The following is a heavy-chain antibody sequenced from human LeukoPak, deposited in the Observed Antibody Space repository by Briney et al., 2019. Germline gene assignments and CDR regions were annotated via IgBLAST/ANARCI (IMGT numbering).Heavy chain of an antibody. J-gene: IGHJ4*02. CDR3: ARDSFRDGDYLDY. CDR1: GFTFSSYA. CDR2: ISYDGSNK. V-gene: IGHV3-30*04. Sequence: SGGSLRLSCAASGFTFSSYAMHWVRQAPGKGLEWVAVISYDGSNKCYADSVKGRFTISRDNSKNTLYLQMNSLRAEDTAVYYCARDSFRDGDYLDYWGQGTLVTVSS. D-gene: IGHD4-17*01.